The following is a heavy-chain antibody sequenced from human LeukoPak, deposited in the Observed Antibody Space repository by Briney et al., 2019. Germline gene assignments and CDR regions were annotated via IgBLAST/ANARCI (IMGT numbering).Heavy chain of an antibody. Sequence: PGGSLRLSCAASGFTFSSYAMSWVRQAPGKGLEWVSAISGSGGSTYYADSVKGRFTISRDNSKNTLYLQMNSLRAEDTAVYYCATNPYYYDSSGPKGAFDIWGQGTMVTVSS. D-gene: IGHD3-22*01. CDR3: ATNPYYYDSSGPKGAFDI. J-gene: IGHJ3*02. CDR1: GFTFSSYA. V-gene: IGHV3-23*01. CDR2: ISGSGGST.